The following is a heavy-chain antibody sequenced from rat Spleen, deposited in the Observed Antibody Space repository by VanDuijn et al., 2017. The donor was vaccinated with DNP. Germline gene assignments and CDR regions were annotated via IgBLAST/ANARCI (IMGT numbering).Heavy chain of an antibody. CDR1: GFIFSDYA. D-gene: IGHD5-1*01. CDR3: AGQGANLPFDY. CDR2: IIYDGSST. V-gene: IGHV5-17*01. J-gene: IGHJ2*01. Sequence: EVQLVESGGGLVQPGNSLRLSCAASGFIFSDYAMAWVRQSPKMGLEWVATIIYDGSSTFYRDSVTGRFTISRDFAKSTLYLQMNSLKSEDTATYYCAGQGANLPFDYWGQGVMVTVSS.